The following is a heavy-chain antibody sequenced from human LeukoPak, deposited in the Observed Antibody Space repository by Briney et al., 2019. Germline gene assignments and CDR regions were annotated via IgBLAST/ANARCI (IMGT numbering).Heavy chain of an antibody. CDR1: GGTFSSYA. V-gene: IGHV1-69*13. D-gene: IGHD5-24*01. Sequence: GASVKVSCKASGGTFSSYAISWVRQAPGQGLEWMGGIIPIFGTANYAQKFQGRVTITADESTSTAYMELSSLRSEDTAVYYCARVVEEMATNYGMGVWGQGTTVTVSS. CDR3: ARVVEEMATNYGMGV. CDR2: IIPIFGTA. J-gene: IGHJ6*02.